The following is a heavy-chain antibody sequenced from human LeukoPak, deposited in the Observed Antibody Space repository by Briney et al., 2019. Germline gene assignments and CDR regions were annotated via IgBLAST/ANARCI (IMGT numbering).Heavy chain of an antibody. CDR1: GGSFSGYY. Sequence: ASETLSLTCAVYGGSFSGYYWSWIRQPPGKGLEWIGEINHSGSTNYNPSLKSRVTISVDTSKNQFSLKLSSVTAADTALYYCARHVDYSVTYFDYWGQGTLVTVSS. CDR2: INHSGST. V-gene: IGHV4-34*01. D-gene: IGHD4-11*01. CDR3: ARHVDYSVTYFDY. J-gene: IGHJ4*02.